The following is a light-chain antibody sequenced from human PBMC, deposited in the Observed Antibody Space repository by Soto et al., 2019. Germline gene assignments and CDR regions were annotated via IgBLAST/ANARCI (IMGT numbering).Light chain of an antibody. Sequence: QSALTQPASVSGAPGQSITISCTGTDSDVGGFNYVSWYQQYPGKAPKLMIYDVSDRPSGVSNRFSGSKPGNTASLAISGLQAEDEADYYCSSYTAYTTYVFGTGTKSPS. CDR3: SSYTAYTTYV. J-gene: IGLJ1*01. CDR1: DSDVGGFNY. CDR2: DVS. V-gene: IGLV2-14*03.